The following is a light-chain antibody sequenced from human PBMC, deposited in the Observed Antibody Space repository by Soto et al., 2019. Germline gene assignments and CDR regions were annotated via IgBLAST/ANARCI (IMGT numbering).Light chain of an antibody. CDR2: DVS. J-gene: IGLJ1*01. V-gene: IGLV2-14*03. Sequence: QSVLTQPASVSGSPGQAITISCTGTSSDVGGYNYVSWYQQHPAKAPKVMIHDVSNRPSGVSNRFSGSKSGNTASLTISGLQAEDEADYYCYSYTSSSTYVFGTGTKVTV. CDR1: SSDVGGYNY. CDR3: YSYTSSSTYV.